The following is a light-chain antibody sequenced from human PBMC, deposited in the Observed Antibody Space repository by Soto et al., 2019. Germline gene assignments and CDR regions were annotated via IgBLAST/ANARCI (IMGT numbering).Light chain of an antibody. CDR2: EVT. CDR3: SSFVGTNAV. CDR1: SSDVGGYDY. J-gene: IGLJ1*01. V-gene: IGLV2-8*01. Sequence: QSALTQPPSASGSPGQSVTISCTGTSSDVGGYDYVSWYQQYPGKTPKLMIFEVTKRPSGVPDRFSGSKSGNTASLTVSGLQAEDEADYYCSSFVGTNAVFGTGTKLTVL.